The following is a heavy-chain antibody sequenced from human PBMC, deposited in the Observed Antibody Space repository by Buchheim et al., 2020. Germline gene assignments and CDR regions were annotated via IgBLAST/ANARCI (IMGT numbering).Heavy chain of an antibody. V-gene: IGHV1-46*01. CDR3: ARDECRASACYSRAYYYFDF. Sequence: QVHLVQSGAEVKKPGARVKVSCTASGYTFTSYNVHWVQQAPGQGLEWMGIINPGGDSASYAQKFQGRLTMTRDTSTSTVYMELSSLRSEDTAVYYCARDECRASACYSRAYYYFDFWGQGTL. CDR2: INPGGDSA. D-gene: IGHD2/OR15-2a*01. J-gene: IGHJ4*02. CDR1: GYTFTSYN.